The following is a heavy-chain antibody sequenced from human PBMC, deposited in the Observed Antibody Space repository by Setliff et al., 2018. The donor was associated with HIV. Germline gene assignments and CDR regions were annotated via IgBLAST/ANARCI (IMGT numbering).Heavy chain of an antibody. Sequence: PSETLSLTCAVYGGSFSGYYWSWIRQSPGGGLDWIGEINHSGSTNYSPSLKSRVTISVDTSKNQSSLKVTSVTAAATAVYYCARSRRPWDSSHEPGSSWFDYWGQGTLVTVSS. CDR1: GGSFSGYY. J-gene: IGHJ4*02. D-gene: IGHD6-13*01. V-gene: IGHV4-34*01. CDR2: INHSGST. CDR3: ARSRRPWDSSHEPGSSWFDY.